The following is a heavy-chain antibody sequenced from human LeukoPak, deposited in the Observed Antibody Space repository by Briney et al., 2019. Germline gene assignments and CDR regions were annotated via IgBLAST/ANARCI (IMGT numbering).Heavy chain of an antibody. D-gene: IGHD6-13*01. CDR1: GYTFTSYG. J-gene: IGHJ5*02. V-gene: IGHV1-18*01. Sequence: ASVKVSCKASGYTFTSYGINWVRQAPGQGLEWMGWISAYNGNTNYAQKLQGRVTMTTDTSTSTAYMELRSLRSDDTAVYYCARDIAAAGTRWSDPWGQGTLVTVSS. CDR3: ARDIAAAGTRWSDP. CDR2: ISAYNGNT.